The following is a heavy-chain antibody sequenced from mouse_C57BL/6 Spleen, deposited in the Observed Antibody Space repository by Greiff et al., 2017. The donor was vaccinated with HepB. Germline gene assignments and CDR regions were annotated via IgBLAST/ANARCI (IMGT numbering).Heavy chain of an antibody. J-gene: IGHJ3*01. V-gene: IGHV1-9*01. D-gene: IGHD3-2*02. CDR3: ASGGAQAHFAY. CDR2: ILPGSGST. Sequence: QVQLQQSGAELMKPGASVKLSCKATGYTFTGYWIEWVKQRPGHGLEWIGEILPGSGSTNYNEKLKGKATFTADTASNTAYLQLSSLTTEDSAIYYCASGGAQAHFAYWGQGTLVTVAA. CDR1: GYTFTGYW.